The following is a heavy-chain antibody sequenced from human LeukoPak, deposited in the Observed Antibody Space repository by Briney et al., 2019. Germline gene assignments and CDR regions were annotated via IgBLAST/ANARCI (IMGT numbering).Heavy chain of an antibody. CDR1: GFTFSSYA. CDR2: ISGSGGST. CDR3: AKGIAVAGRNGFDY. D-gene: IGHD6-19*01. V-gene: IGHV3-23*01. Sequence: GGTLRLSCAASGFTFSSYAMSWVRQAPGKGLEWVSAISGSGGSTYYADFVKGRFTISRDNSKNTLYLQMNSLRAEDTAVYYCAKGIAVAGRNGFDYWGQGTLVTVSS. J-gene: IGHJ4*02.